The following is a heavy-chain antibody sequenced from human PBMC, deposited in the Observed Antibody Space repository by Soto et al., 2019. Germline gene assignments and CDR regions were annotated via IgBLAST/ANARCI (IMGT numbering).Heavy chain of an antibody. CDR1: GFTLSDYW. V-gene: IGHV3-7*03. J-gene: IGHJ4*02. Sequence: GGSLRLSRAASGFTLSDYWMSWVRQAPGKGLEWVGNIKGDGGETHYVDSVKGRFTITRDIGESSIYLQMNNVRAEDTAMYYCARDPVTSDWGQGTLVTVSS. CDR3: ARDPVTSD. CDR2: IKGDGGET.